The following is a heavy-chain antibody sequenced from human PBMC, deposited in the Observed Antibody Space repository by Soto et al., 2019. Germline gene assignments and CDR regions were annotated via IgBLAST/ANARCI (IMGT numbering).Heavy chain of an antibody. Sequence: PGGSLRLSCTVSGFAFNNYGINWVRQAPGKGLEWVSSISKSDYTYYLDSVKGRFTISRDNAKNSVSLQMNTLRVEDTAVYYCAREDSIIIPAVSDFWGQGTLVTVSS. CDR1: GFAFNNYG. CDR3: AREDSIIIPAVSDF. J-gene: IGHJ4*02. D-gene: IGHD2-2*01. CDR2: ISKSDYT. V-gene: IGHV3-21*01.